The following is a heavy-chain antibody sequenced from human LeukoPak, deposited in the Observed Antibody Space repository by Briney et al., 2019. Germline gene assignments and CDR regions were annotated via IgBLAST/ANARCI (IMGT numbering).Heavy chain of an antibody. Sequence: TSETLSLTCTVSGASVSSTEYYWSWVRQPPGKGLEWIVYIFHGRTFYSPSLKSRAAISVDTSKNQFTLRLTSVTAADTAVYFCASAVDYYYDSSGFRYWGQGTLVPVSS. CDR3: ASAVDYYYDSSGFRY. CDR1: GASVSSTEYY. D-gene: IGHD3-22*01. CDR2: IFHGRT. J-gene: IGHJ4*02. V-gene: IGHV4-30-4*01.